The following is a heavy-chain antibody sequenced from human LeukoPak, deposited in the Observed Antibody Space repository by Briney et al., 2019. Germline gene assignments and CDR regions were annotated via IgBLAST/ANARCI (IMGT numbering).Heavy chain of an antibody. J-gene: IGHJ4*02. CDR3: TRGAGTAD. D-gene: IGHD1-7*01. CDR2: IKYDGSEK. CDR1: GFTFTSYW. Sequence: GGSLRLSCAASGFTFTSYWMSWVRQAPGKGLEWVANIKYDGSEKYYVDSVKGRFTISRDNAKSSLYLQMNSLRAEDTAVYYCTRGAGTADWGQGTLVTVSS. V-gene: IGHV3-7*01.